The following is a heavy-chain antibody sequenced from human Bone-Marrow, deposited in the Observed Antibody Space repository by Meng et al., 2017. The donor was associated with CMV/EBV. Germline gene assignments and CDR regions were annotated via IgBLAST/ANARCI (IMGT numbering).Heavy chain of an antibody. CDR2: IYYSGST. J-gene: IGHJ4*02. V-gene: IGHV4-31*03. Sequence: LRLSCTVSGGSISSGGYYWSWIRQHPGKGLEWIGYIYYSGSTYYNPSLKGRVTISVDTSKNQFSLKLSSVTAADTAVYYCASSSGTAMVAGYWGQGTLVTVSS. CDR1: GGSISSGGYY. D-gene: IGHD5-18*01. CDR3: ASSSGTAMVAGY.